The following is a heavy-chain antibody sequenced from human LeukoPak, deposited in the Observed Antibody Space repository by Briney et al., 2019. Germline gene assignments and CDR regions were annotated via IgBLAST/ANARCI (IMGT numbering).Heavy chain of an antibody. CDR3: ARDHPGWWV. V-gene: IGHV4-59*01. J-gene: IGHJ6*02. CDR2: IYYSGST. D-gene: IGHD2-15*01. CDR1: GGPISGYH. Sequence: SETLSLTCTVSGGPISGYHWSCTRQPPGKGLEWIGYIYYSGSTNYNPSLKSRVTISVDTSKNQFSLKLSSVTAADTAVYYCARDHPGWWVWGQGTTVTVSS.